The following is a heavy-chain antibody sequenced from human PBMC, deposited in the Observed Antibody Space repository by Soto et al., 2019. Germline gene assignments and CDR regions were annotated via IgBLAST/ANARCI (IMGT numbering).Heavy chain of an antibody. V-gene: IGHV3-23*01. CDR1: GFTFSSDA. Sequence: PGGSLRLSCAASGFTFSSDAMHWVRRAPGKELEWVAFISGSGGSTYYADAVKGRFTITRDNSKNTLYLQMNSLRAEDTAVYYCARLYCSSTSCYEKNYYYYYMDVWGKGTTVTVSS. CDR3: ARLYCSSTSCYEKNYYYYYMDV. D-gene: IGHD2-2*01. J-gene: IGHJ6*03. CDR2: ISGSGGST.